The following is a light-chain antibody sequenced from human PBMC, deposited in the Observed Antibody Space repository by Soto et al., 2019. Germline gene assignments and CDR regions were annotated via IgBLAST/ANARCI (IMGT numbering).Light chain of an antibody. Sequence: EIVMTQSPATLSVSPGERATLSCRASQSVSSNVAWYQHKHGQAPRLLIYVASTSATGIPSRFIACGSGTEFALTISSLQSEDFAVYSCQQYNNWPPKQYTFGQGTKLEIK. V-gene: IGKV3-15*01. CDR3: QQYNNWPPKQYT. J-gene: IGKJ2*01. CDR2: VAS. CDR1: QSVSSN.